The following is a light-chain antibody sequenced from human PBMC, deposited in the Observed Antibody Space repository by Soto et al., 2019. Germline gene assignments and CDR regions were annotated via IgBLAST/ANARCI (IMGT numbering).Light chain of an antibody. CDR3: SSYTSSSTVV. V-gene: IGLV2-14*03. Sequence: QSVLTQPASVSGSPGQSITISCTGTSSDVGGYNYVSWYQHHPGKAPKLMIYDVSNRPSGVSNRFSGSKSGNTASLTISGLQAEDEAAYYCSSYTSSSTVVFAGGTKLTVL. CDR2: DVS. J-gene: IGLJ2*01. CDR1: SSDVGGYNY.